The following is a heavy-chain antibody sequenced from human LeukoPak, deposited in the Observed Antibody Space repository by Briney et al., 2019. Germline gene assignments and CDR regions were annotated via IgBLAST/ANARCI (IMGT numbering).Heavy chain of an antibody. D-gene: IGHD6-19*01. CDR1: GYTFTGYY. CDR2: INPNSGGT. V-gene: IGHV1-2*02. J-gene: IGHJ4*02. CDR3: ATVSIAVAGTDY. Sequence: ASVKVSCKASGYTFTGYYMHWVRQAPGQGLEWMGWINPNSGGTNYAQKFQGRVTMTRDTSISTAYMELSRLRSDDTAVYYCATVSIAVAGTDYWGQGTLVTVSS.